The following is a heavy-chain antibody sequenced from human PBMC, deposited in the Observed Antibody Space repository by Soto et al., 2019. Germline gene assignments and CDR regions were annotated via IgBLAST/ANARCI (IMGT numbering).Heavy chain of an antibody. CDR2: INAGNGNT. Sequence: QVQLVQSGAEVKKPGASVKVSCKASGYTFTSYAMHWVRQAPGQRLEWMGWINAGNGNTKYSQKLQGRVTITRDTSASTAYMELSSLRSEDTAVYYCARSSSWYVFDYWGQGTLVTVSS. CDR3: ARSSSWYVFDY. J-gene: IGHJ4*02. V-gene: IGHV1-3*01. CDR1: GYTFTSYA. D-gene: IGHD6-13*01.